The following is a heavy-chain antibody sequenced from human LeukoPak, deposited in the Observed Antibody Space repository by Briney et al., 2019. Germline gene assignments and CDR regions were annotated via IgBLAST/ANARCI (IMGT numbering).Heavy chain of an antibody. Sequence: GGSLRLSCAASGFTFSSYAMHWVRQAPGKGLEWVAVISYDGSNKYYADSVKGRFTISRDNSKNTLYLQMNSLRAEDTAVYYCARDRDTMVRGVSSGMDVWGQGTSVTVAS. V-gene: IGHV3-30-3*01. CDR2: ISYDGSNK. CDR1: GFTFSSYA. D-gene: IGHD3-10*01. CDR3: ARDRDTMVRGVSSGMDV. J-gene: IGHJ6*02.